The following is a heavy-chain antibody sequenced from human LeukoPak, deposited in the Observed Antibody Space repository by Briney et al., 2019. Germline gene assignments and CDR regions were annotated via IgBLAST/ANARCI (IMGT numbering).Heavy chain of an antibody. Sequence: GASVKVSCKASGGTFSSYAISWVRQAPGQGLEWMGGIIPIFGTANYAQKFQGRVTITADKSTSTAYMELSSLRSEDTAVYYCARAYYYDSSGPTPMDVWGKGTTVTISS. J-gene: IGHJ6*03. CDR1: GGTFSSYA. CDR3: ARAYYYDSSGPTPMDV. V-gene: IGHV1-69*06. D-gene: IGHD3-22*01. CDR2: IIPIFGTA.